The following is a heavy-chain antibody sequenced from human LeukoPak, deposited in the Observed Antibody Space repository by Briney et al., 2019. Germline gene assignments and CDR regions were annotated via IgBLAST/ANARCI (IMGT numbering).Heavy chain of an antibody. V-gene: IGHV4-61*02. CDR3: TRGRPEVLGKDS. CDR1: GGSISSGSYY. J-gene: IGHJ4*02. D-gene: IGHD1-26*01. Sequence: SETLSLTCTVSGGSISSGSYYWSWIRQPAGKGLEWIGRIFTSGTTNYNPSLKSRVTISVDTSRNQVSLKLSYVTAADTAVYYCTRGRPEVLGKDSWGQGTLVTVSS. CDR2: IFTSGTT.